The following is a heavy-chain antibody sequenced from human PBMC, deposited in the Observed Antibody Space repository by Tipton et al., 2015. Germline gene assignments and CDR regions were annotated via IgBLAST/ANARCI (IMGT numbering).Heavy chain of an antibody. CDR1: DGPISDYH. D-gene: IGHD2/OR15-2a*01. Sequence: TLSLTCSVSDGPISDYHWNWIRKPAGKGLEWIGRIYSSGSTNYNPSLKSRVTVSVDPSRNQFSLKLSSVTAADTAVYYCARESLLAYYFDYWGQGTLVTVSS. V-gene: IGHV4-4*07. CDR3: ARESLLAYYFDY. CDR2: IYSSGST. J-gene: IGHJ4*02.